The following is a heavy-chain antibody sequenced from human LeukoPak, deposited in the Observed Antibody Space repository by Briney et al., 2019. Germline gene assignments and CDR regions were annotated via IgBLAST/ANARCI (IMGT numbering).Heavy chain of an antibody. Sequence: SETLSLTCTVSGGSISSYYWSWIRQPPGKGLEWIGYIYYSGSTNYNPSLKSRVTISVDTSKNQFSLKLSSVTAADTAVYYCAREYSSSWYWFDPWGQGTLVTVSS. CDR1: GGSISSYY. CDR3: AREYSSSWYWFDP. V-gene: IGHV4-59*01. D-gene: IGHD6-13*01. CDR2: IYYSGST. J-gene: IGHJ5*02.